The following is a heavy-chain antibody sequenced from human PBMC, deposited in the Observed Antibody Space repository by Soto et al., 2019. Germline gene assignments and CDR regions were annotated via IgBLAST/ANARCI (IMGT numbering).Heavy chain of an antibody. V-gene: IGHV2-5*02. Sequence: QITLMESGPTLVKPTQTLTLTCTFSGFSLSTSGVGVGWIRQPPGKALEWLALIYWDDDKRYSPSLKSRLTITKDTSKNQVVLTMTNMDPVDTATYYCAHSESQYYYDSSGYLPAFDIWGQGTMVTVSS. CDR1: GFSLSTSGVG. CDR2: IYWDDDK. D-gene: IGHD3-22*01. J-gene: IGHJ3*02. CDR3: AHSESQYYYDSSGYLPAFDI.